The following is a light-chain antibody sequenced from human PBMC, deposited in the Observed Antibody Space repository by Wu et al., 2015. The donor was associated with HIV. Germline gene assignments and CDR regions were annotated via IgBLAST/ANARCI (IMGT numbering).Light chain of an antibody. CDR2: AAS. CDR1: HGISSY. J-gene: IGKJ4*01. Sequence: DIQLTQFPSFLSASVGDRVTITCRASHGISSYLAWYQQKPEKAPKLLIYAASTLQSGVPSRFSGSGSGTEFTLTISSLQPEDFATYYCQHLNSYPPTFGGGTKVEIK. V-gene: IGKV1-9*01. CDR3: QHLNSYPPT.